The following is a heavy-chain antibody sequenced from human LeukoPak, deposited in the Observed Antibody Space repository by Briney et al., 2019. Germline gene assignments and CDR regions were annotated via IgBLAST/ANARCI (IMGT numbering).Heavy chain of an antibody. J-gene: IGHJ6*02. CDR3: GYVWYGMDV. CDR1: GGSFSGYY. V-gene: IGHV4-34*01. CDR2: INHSGST. D-gene: IGHD3-16*01. Sequence: SGTLSLTCAVYGGSFSGYYWSWIRQPPGKGLEWIGEINHSGSTNYNPSLKSRVTISVDTSKNQFSLKLSSVTAADTAVYYCGYVWYGMDVWGQGTTVTVSS.